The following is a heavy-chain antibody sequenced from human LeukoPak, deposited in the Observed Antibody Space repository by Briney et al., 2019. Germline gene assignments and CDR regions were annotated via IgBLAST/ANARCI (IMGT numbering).Heavy chain of an antibody. Sequence: KPSETLSLTCTVSGGSISSYYWSWIRQPPGKGLEWIGYIYYSGSTNYNPSLKSRVTISVDTSKNQFSLILSSVTAADTAVYYCARTKGGNSGELDYWGQGTLVTVSS. D-gene: IGHD4-23*01. V-gene: IGHV4-59*08. CDR2: IYYSGST. CDR3: ARTKGGNSGELDY. J-gene: IGHJ4*02. CDR1: GGSISSYY.